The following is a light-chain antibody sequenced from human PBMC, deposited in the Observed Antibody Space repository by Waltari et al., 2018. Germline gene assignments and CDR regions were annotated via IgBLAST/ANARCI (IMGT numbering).Light chain of an antibody. CDR3: ATWDDSLNGWV. V-gene: IGLV1-44*01. CDR1: NSNIGKNT. CDR2: RNV. J-gene: IGLJ3*02. Sequence: QSLLTQAPSASAPPGQRITMTCSGSNSNIGKNTVNWYQQLPGTAPKLLVYRNVQRPSGVPDRFSGSRSGTSASLAISGLQFDDEADYHCATWDDSLNGWVFGGGTRLTVL.